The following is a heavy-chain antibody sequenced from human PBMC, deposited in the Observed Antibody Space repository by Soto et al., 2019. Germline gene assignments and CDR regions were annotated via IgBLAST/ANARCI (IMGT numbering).Heavy chain of an antibody. D-gene: IGHD4-17*01. Sequence: LSLTCTVSGGSISSYYWSWIRQPPGKGLEWIGYIYYSGSTNYNPSLKSRVTISVDTSKNQFSLKLSSVTAADTAVYYCARLSVSSDWFDPWGQGTLVTVSS. CDR3: ARLSVSSDWFDP. CDR1: GGSISSYY. V-gene: IGHV4-59*01. CDR2: IYYSGST. J-gene: IGHJ5*02.